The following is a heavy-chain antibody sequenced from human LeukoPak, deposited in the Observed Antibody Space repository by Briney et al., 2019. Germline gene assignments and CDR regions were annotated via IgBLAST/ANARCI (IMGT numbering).Heavy chain of an antibody. CDR1: AFTFSSYA. J-gene: IGHJ3*02. Sequence: PGRSLRLSCAASAFTFSSYAMHWVRQAPGKGLEWVAVMSFDGSHKYCADSVKGRFTISRDNSKNTLYLQMNSLRAEDTAVYYCARDQYSTMVRGVIPHDAFDIWGQGTMVTVSS. D-gene: IGHD3-10*01. V-gene: IGHV3-30*04. CDR2: MSFDGSHK. CDR3: ARDQYSTMVRGVIPHDAFDI.